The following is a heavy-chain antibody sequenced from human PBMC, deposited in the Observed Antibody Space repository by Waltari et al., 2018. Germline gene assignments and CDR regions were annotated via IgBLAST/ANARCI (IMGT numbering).Heavy chain of an antibody. V-gene: IGHV4-34*01. CDR2: INHSGST. J-gene: IGHJ3*02. D-gene: IGHD6-13*01. CDR1: CGSFRGYY. Sequence: QVQLQQWGAGLLKPSATLSLTCAVYCGSFRGYYWRWILQPPGKGLEWIGEINHSGSTNYNPSLKSRVTISVDTSKNQFSLKLSSVTAADTAVYYCARASPPAAGAFDIWGQGTMVTVSS. CDR3: ARASPPAAGAFDI.